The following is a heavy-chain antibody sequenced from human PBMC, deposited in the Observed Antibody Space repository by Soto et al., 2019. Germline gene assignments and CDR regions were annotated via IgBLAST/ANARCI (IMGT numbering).Heavy chain of an antibody. V-gene: IGHV1-69*13. CDR1: GGSFSSYS. Sequence: SVKVSCKASGGSFSSYSISWLRQETGQGLEWMGGIIPIFGTANYAQKFQGRVTITADESTSTAYMELSSLRSEDTAVYYCARSSGSYYYYYGMDVWGKGTTVTVSS. D-gene: IGHD1-26*01. CDR2: IIPIFGTA. CDR3: ARSSGSYYYYYGMDV. J-gene: IGHJ6*04.